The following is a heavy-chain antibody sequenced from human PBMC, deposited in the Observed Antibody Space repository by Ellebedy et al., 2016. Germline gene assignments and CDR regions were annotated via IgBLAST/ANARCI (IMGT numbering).Heavy chain of an antibody. D-gene: IGHD1-14*01. V-gene: IGHV4-34*01. CDR2: INHSGSA. CDR1: GGSFSGYY. Sequence: SETLSLTCAVYGGSFSGYYWSWIRQPPGKGLEWIGEINHSGSANYNPSLKSRVTISVDTSKNQFSLKLSSVTAADTAVYYCARGRRFLDYWGQGTLVTVSS. J-gene: IGHJ4*02. CDR3: ARGRRFLDY.